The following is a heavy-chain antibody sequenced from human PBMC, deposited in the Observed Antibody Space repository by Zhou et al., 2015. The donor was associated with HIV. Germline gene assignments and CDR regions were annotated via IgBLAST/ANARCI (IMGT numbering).Heavy chain of an antibody. CDR3: AREGWGSWYFDL. CDR2: IIPIFGTA. V-gene: IGHV1-69*06. Sequence: QVQLVQSGAEVKKPGASVKVSCKASGYTFTSYDINWVRQAPGQGLEWMGGIIPIFGTASYAQRFQGRVTITADKSTSTAYMDLSSLRSEDTAVYYCAREGWGSWYFDLWGRGTLVSVSS. D-gene: IGHD7-27*01. J-gene: IGHJ2*01. CDR1: GYTFTSYD.